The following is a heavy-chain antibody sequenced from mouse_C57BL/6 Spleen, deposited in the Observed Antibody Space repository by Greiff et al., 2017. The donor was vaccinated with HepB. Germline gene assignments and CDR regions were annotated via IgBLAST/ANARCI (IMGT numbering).Heavy chain of an antibody. CDR2: IDPENGDT. D-gene: IGHD1-1*01. CDR1: GFNIKDDY. J-gene: IGHJ3*01. CDR3: TIDGSSLCAY. V-gene: IGHV14-4*01. Sequence: EVQLQQSGAELVRPGASVKLSCTASGFNIKDDYMHWVKQRPEQGLEWIGWIDPENGDTEYASKFQGKATITADTSSNTAYLQLSSLTSEDTAVYCCTIDGSSLCAYWGQGTLVTVSA.